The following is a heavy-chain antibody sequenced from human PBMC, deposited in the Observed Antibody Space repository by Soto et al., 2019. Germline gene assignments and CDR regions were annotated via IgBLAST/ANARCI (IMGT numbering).Heavy chain of an antibody. CDR2: IKQDGSEK. V-gene: IGHV3-7*01. CDR1: GFTFSSYW. J-gene: IGHJ4*02. D-gene: IGHD3-22*01. CDR3: ARQTYYYDSSGYYEGSPALGY. Sequence: PVGSLRLSCAASGFTFSSYWMSWVRQAPGKGLEWVANIKQDGSEKYYVDSVKGRFTISRDNAKNSLYLQMNSLRAEDTAVYYCARQTYYYDSSGYYEGSPALGYWGQGTLVTVSS.